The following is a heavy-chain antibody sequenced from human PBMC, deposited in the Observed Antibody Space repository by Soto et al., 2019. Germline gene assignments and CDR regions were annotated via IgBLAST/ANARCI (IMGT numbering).Heavy chain of an antibody. CDR2: IYSGGST. CDR3: ARANQVGAAAGTSPYYYGMDV. CDR1: GFTVSSNY. D-gene: IGHD6-13*01. V-gene: IGHV3-53*01. J-gene: IGHJ6*02. Sequence: SGGSLRLSCAASGFTVSSNYMSWVRQAPGKGLEWVSVIYSGGSTYYADSVKGRFTISRDNSKNTLYLQMNSLRAEDTAVYYCARANQVGAAAGTSPYYYGMDVWGQGTTVTVSS.